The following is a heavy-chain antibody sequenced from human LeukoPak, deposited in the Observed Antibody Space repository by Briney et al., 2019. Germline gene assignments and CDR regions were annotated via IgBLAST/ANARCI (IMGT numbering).Heavy chain of an antibody. CDR2: IIPIFGTA. CDR3: ARSQAALARDDAFDI. D-gene: IGHD2-15*01. V-gene: IGHV1-69*05. Sequence: GSSVKVSCKASGGTFSSYAISWVRQAPGQGLEWMGGIIPIFGTANYAQKFQGRVTITTDESTSTAYMELSSLRSEDTAVYYCARSQAALARDDAFDIWGQGTMVTASS. J-gene: IGHJ3*02. CDR1: GGTFSSYA.